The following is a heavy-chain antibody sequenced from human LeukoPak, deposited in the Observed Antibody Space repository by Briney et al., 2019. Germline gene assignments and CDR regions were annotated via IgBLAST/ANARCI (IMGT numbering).Heavy chain of an antibody. V-gene: IGHV1-69*13. CDR3: YIVVVPAAMESGDAFDI. D-gene: IGHD2-2*01. Sequence: ASVKVSCKASGYSFTSNYIHWVRQAPGQGLEWMGGIIPIFGTANYAQKFQGRVTITADESTSTAYMELSSLRSEDTAVYYCYIVVVPAAMESGDAFDIWGQGTMVTVSS. CDR1: GYSFTSNY. J-gene: IGHJ3*02. CDR2: IIPIFGTA.